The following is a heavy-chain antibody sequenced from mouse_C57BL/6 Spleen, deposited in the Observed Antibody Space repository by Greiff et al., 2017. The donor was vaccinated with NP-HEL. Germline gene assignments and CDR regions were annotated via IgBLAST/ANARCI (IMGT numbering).Heavy chain of an antibody. CDR3: ARFYYGSSWYFDV. Sequence: VKLQESGAELVKPGASVKISCKASGYAFSSYWMNWVKQRPGKGLEWIGQIYPGDGDTNYNGKFKGKATLTADKSSSTAYMQLSSLTSEDSAVYFCARFYYGSSWYFDVWGTGTTVTVSS. CDR2: IYPGDGDT. CDR1: GYAFSSYW. J-gene: IGHJ1*03. D-gene: IGHD1-1*01. V-gene: IGHV1-80*01.